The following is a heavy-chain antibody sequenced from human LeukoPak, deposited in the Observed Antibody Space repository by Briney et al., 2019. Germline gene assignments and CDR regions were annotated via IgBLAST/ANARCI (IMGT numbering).Heavy chain of an antibody. CDR3: ASIIPEEYFQH. J-gene: IGHJ1*01. CDR1: GGSISSGGYY. CDR2: IYHSEST. D-gene: IGHD1-14*01. V-gene: IGHV4-30-2*01. Sequence: PSQTLSLTCTVSGGSISSGGYYWSWIRQPPGKGLEWIGYIYHSESTYYNPSLKSRVTISVDRSKNQFSLKLSSVTAADTAVYYCASIIPEEYFQHWGQGTLVTVSS.